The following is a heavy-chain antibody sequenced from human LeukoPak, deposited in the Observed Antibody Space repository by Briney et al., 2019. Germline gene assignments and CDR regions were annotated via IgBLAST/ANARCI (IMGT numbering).Heavy chain of an antibody. CDR2: IKQDGSEK. J-gene: IGHJ6*03. CDR1: GFTFSIYG. CDR3: ARIRVTTLYYYYYYMDV. V-gene: IGHV3-7*01. Sequence: GGSLRLSCAASGFTFSIYGMGWVRQAPGKGLEWVANIKQDGSEKYYVDSVKGRFTISRDNAKNSLYLQMNSLRAEDTAVYYCARIRVTTLYYYYYYMDVWGKGTTVTISS. D-gene: IGHD4-17*01.